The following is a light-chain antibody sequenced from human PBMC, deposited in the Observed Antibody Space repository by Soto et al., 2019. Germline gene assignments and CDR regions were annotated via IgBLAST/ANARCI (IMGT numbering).Light chain of an antibody. Sequence: QSVLTQPASVSGSPGQSITISCTGTSSDVGGYNYVSWYQQHPGTAPKLMIYNVSDRPSGVSNRFSGSKSGNTASLTISGLQAEDEADYYCSSYTSSSTLLFGGGTKVTVL. J-gene: IGLJ2*01. CDR1: SSDVGGYNY. CDR3: SSYTSSSTLL. V-gene: IGLV2-14*01. CDR2: NVS.